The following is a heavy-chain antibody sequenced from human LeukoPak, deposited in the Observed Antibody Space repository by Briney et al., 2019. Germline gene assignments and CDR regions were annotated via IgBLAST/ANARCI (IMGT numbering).Heavy chain of an antibody. V-gene: IGHV3-15*01. J-gene: IGHJ4*02. CDR3: TGEHCSSTSCYGQDY. CDR2: IKSKTDGGTT. D-gene: IGHD2-2*01. Sequence: GGSLRLSCAASGFTLSNAWMSWVRQAPGKGLEWVGRIKSKTDGGTTDYAAPVKGRFTISRDDSKNTLYLQMNSLKTEDTAVYYCTGEHCSSTSCYGQDYWGQGTLVTVSS. CDR1: GFTLSNAW.